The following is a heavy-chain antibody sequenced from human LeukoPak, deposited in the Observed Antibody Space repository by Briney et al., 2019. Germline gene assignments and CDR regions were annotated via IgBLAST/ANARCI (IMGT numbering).Heavy chain of an antibody. CDR3: ARRYCSSTTCYYYYYMDV. J-gene: IGHJ6*03. CDR2: ISAYNGNT. V-gene: IGHV1-18*01. CDR1: GYTFTSYG. Sequence: GASVKLSCKASGYTFTSYGIGWVRQAPGQGLERMGCISAYNGNTNYAQKLQGRVTMTTDTSTSTAYMELRSLRSDDTDVYYCARRYCSSTTCYYYYYMDVWGKGTTVTVS. D-gene: IGHD2-2*01.